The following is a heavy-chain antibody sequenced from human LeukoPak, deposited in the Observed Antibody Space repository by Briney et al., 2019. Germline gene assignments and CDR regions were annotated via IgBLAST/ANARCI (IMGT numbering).Heavy chain of an antibody. V-gene: IGHV3-48*01. Sequence: VGSLRLSCAASGFTFSSYSMNWVRQAPGKGREWGSYMSSSSRTIYYADSVKGRFTISRDNAKNSLYLQMNSLRAEDTAVYYCARQTTRYKDVWGKGPTVTVSS. CDR3: ARQTTRYKDV. J-gene: IGHJ6*03. CDR2: MSSSSRTI. D-gene: IGHD4-17*01. CDR1: GFTFSSYS.